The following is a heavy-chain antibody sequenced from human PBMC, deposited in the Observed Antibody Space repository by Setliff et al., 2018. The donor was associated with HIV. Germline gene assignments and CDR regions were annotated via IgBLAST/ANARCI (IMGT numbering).Heavy chain of an antibody. V-gene: IGHV3-23*01. CDR1: GFTFSTYA. CDR2: VGGSGDIT. J-gene: IGHJ4*02. Sequence: GGSLRLSCAASGFTFSTYAMSWVRQAPGKGLEWVSVVGGSGDITYYADSVKGRFTISRDNAENSLFLQMNSLRAEDTAVYYCAKDHKGYYYDSSGYHYEGVDYWGQGTLVTVSS. CDR3: AKDHKGYYYDSSGYHYEGVDY. D-gene: IGHD3-22*01.